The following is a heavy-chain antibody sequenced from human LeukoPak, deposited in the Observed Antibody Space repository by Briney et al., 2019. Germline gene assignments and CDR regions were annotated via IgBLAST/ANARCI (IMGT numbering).Heavy chain of an antibody. J-gene: IGHJ5*02. Sequence: PSETLSLTCTVSGGSISSYYWSWIRQPPGKGLEWIGYIYYSGSTNYNPSLKSRVTISVDTSKNQFSLKLSSVTAADTAVYYCARGIVVVVAATREFWFDPWGQGTLVTVSS. CDR3: ARGIVVVVAATREFWFDP. CDR1: GGSISSYY. V-gene: IGHV4-59*01. CDR2: IYYSGST. D-gene: IGHD2-15*01.